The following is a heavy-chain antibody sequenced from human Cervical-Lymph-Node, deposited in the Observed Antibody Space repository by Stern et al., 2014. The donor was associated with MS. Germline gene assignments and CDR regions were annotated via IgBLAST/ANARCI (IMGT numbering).Heavy chain of an antibody. D-gene: IGHD6-13*01. CDR3: ARGYSSSWYGGRFFNY. J-gene: IGHJ4*02. CDR2: IYYSGAT. Sequence: QVQLVQSGPGLVKPSETLSLTCTVSGGSISSYYWRWIRQPPGKGLEWIGYIYYSGATDYNPSLQGRFTMSVYTSKNQISLRLSSVTAADTAVYYCARGYSSSWYGGRFFNYWGQGTLVTVSS. V-gene: IGHV4-59*01. CDR1: GGSISSYY.